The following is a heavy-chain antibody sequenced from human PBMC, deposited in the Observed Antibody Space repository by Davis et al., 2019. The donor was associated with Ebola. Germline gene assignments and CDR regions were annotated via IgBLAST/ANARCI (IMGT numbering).Heavy chain of an antibody. Sequence: GGSLRLSCAASGFTFSSYSMNWVRQAPGKGLEWVSSISSSSSYIYYADSVKGRFTISRDNAKNSLYLQMNSLRAEDTAVYYCARDRVFDYVWGSYRGYFDYWGQGTLVTVSS. V-gene: IGHV3-21*01. D-gene: IGHD3-16*02. J-gene: IGHJ4*02. CDR3: ARDRVFDYVWGSYRGYFDY. CDR1: GFTFSSYS. CDR2: ISSSSSYI.